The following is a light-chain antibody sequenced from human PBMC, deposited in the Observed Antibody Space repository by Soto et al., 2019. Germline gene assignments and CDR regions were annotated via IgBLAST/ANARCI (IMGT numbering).Light chain of an antibody. J-gene: IGKJ4*01. CDR1: QSVSIY. CDR3: QQRYDWPLT. CDR2: DAS. V-gene: IGKV3-11*01. Sequence: EIVLTQSPATLSLSPGERATLSCRASQSVSIYLAWYQQKPGQAPRLLIYDASNRATGIPARFSGTGSGTDFTLTISRLEPEDFAVYYCQQRYDWPLTFGGGTKVEIK.